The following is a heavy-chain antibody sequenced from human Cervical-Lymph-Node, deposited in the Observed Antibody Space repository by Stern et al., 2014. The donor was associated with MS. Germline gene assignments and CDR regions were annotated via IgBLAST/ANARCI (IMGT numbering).Heavy chain of an antibody. CDR2: ISYDGSNK. J-gene: IGHJ6*02. CDR1: EFIFSTYG. CDR3: ARELDGGMDV. V-gene: IGHV3-30*03. Sequence: VQLLESGGGVVQPGRSLRLSCAASEFIFSTYGMHWVRQAPGKGLEWVAVISYDGSNKYYAASVKGRFTISRDNSKNTMYLQMNSLRAEDTAVYYCARELDGGMDVWGRGTMVTVSS. D-gene: IGHD1-1*01.